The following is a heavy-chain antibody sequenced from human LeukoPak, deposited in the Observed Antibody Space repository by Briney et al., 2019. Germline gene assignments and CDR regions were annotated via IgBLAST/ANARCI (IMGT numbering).Heavy chain of an antibody. Sequence: ASVKVSCKARGYNFTSFDINWVRPGTGQGLEWKGWMNPNRGNTGYAQKFKGRVTMTRNTSISTAYMELSSLRSEDTAVYYCARRGHCSSTSCPNKKNWFDPWGQGTLVTVSS. V-gene: IGHV1-8*01. J-gene: IGHJ5*02. CDR3: ARRGHCSSTSCPNKKNWFDP. CDR2: MNPNRGNT. D-gene: IGHD2-2*01. CDR1: GYNFTSFD.